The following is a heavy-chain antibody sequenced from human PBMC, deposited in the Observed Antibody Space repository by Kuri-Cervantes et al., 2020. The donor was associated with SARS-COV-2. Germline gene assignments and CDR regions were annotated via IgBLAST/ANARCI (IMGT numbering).Heavy chain of an antibody. CDR2: ISSTSSPI. CDR3: ARAAPGMDV. CDR1: RFSFSNYE. J-gene: IGHJ6*02. V-gene: IGHV3-48*02. Sequence: GGSLRLSCVGSRFSFSNYEMNWVRQAPGKGLEWISYISSTSSPIYYADSVQGRFTISRVNAKNSLYLQMNSLRDEDTAVYYCARAAPGMDVWGQGTTVTVSS.